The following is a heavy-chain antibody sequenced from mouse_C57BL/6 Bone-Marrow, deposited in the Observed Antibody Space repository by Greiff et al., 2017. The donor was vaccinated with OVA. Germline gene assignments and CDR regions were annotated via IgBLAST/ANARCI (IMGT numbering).Heavy chain of an antibody. CDR2: IWSGGST. D-gene: IGHD2-4*01. CDR1: GFSLTSYG. Sequence: VQLQESGPGLVQPSQSLSITCTVSGFSLTSYGVHWVRQSPGKGLEWLGVIWSGGSTDYNAAFISRLSISKDNSKSQVFFKMNSLQADDTAIYYCASPYDYEGAWFAYWGQGTLVTVSA. V-gene: IGHV2-2*01. CDR3: ASPYDYEGAWFAY. J-gene: IGHJ3*01.